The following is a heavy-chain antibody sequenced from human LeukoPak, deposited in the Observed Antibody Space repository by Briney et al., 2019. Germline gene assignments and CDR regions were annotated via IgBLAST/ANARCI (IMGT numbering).Heavy chain of an antibody. Sequence: PSETLSLTCTVSGVSISSYYLSWIRQPPGKGLEWIGYIYYSGSTNYNPSLKSRVTISVDTSKNQFSLKLSSVTAADTAVYYCARDRLVVPYYYGMDVWGQGTTVTVSS. CDR3: ARDRLVVPYYYGMDV. D-gene: IGHD2-8*02. J-gene: IGHJ6*02. CDR1: GVSISSYY. V-gene: IGHV4-59*01. CDR2: IYYSGST.